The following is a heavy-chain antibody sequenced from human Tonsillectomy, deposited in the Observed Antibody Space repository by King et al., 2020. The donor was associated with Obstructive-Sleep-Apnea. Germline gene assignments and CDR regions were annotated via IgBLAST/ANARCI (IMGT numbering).Heavy chain of an antibody. D-gene: IGHD6-19*01. V-gene: IGHV1-8*01. CDR1: GYTFTRYD. CDR3: VRGGFDSGWFPFDY. Sequence: QLVQSGTEVKKPGASVKVSCKASGYTFTRYDSNWVRQATGQGLDWMGWMNANSGNTGCARRFRGRVTMNRDNSISIAYMELSNLRSEDTAVYYCVRGGFDSGWFPFDYWGQGALVTVSS. J-gene: IGHJ4*02. CDR2: MNANSGNT.